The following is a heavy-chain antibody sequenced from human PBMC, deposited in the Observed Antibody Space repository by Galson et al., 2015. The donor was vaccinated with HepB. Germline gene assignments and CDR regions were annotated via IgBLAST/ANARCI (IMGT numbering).Heavy chain of an antibody. CDR1: GFTFSSYA. J-gene: IGHJ1*01. Sequence: SLRLSCAASGFTFSSYAMHWVRQAPGKGLEWVAVISYDGSNKYYADSVKGRFTISRDNSKNTLYLQMNSLRAEDTAVYHCARGPYSKVGYFQHWGQGTLVTVSS. V-gene: IGHV3-30*04. CDR3: ARGPYSKVGYFQH. CDR2: ISYDGSNK. D-gene: IGHD6-13*01.